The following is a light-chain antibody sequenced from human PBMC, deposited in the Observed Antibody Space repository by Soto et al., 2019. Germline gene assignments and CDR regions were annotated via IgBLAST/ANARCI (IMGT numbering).Light chain of an antibody. CDR2: DVS. Sequence: QSALTQPRSVSGSPGQSVTISCTGTSSDVGGYNYVSWYQQHPGKVPKLIICDVSKRPSGVPDRFSGSKSGNTASLTISGLQAEDEADYYCCSYAGGPYVFGTGTKVTVL. CDR1: SSDVGGYNY. CDR3: CSYAGGPYV. V-gene: IGLV2-11*01. J-gene: IGLJ1*01.